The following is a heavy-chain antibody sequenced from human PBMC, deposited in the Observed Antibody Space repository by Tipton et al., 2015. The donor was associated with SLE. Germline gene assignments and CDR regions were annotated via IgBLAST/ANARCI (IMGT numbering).Heavy chain of an antibody. CDR2: ISAISSYI. D-gene: IGHD4-17*01. CDR1: GFTFNAYS. CDR3: ARDSGGDYRLDY. V-gene: IGHV3-21*03. Sequence: GSLRLSCSASGFTFNAYSMNWVRQAPGKGLEWVSSISAISSYIYYADSVKGRFTTSRDNAKNSLFLQMNSLRADDTAVYYCARDSGGDYRLDYWGQGTLVTVSS. J-gene: IGHJ4*02.